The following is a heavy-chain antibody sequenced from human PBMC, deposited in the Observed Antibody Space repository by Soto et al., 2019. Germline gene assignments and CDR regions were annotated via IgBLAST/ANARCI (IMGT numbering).Heavy chain of an antibody. CDR1: GFTFSNAW. J-gene: IGHJ6*02. D-gene: IGHD2-2*01. Sequence: GGSLRLSCAASGFTFSNAWMNWVRQAPGKGLEWVGRIKSKTDGGTTDYAAPVKGRFTISRDDSKNTLYLQMNSLKTEDTAVYYCTTGYCSSTSCYPWVYGMDVWGQGTTVTVSS. CDR2: IKSKTDGGTT. V-gene: IGHV3-15*07. CDR3: TTGYCSSTSCYPWVYGMDV.